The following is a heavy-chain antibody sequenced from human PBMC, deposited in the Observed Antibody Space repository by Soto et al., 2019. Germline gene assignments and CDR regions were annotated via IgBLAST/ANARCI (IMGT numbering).Heavy chain of an antibody. V-gene: IGHV1-24*01. Sequence: GASEKVSCKVSGYNLTELSMHWVRQAPGKGLEGMGGFDPEDGETIYAQKFQGRVTMTEDTSTDTAYMELSSLRSEDTAVYFCATDLADDSSGYHYWGQGTLVTVSS. CDR2: FDPEDGET. J-gene: IGHJ4*02. D-gene: IGHD3-22*01. CDR3: ATDLADDSSGYHY. CDR1: GYNLTELS.